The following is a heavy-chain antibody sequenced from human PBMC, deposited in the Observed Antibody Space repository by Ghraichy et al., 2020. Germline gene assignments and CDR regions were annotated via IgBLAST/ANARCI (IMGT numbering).Heavy chain of an antibody. J-gene: IGHJ4*02. CDR1: GFTFSAYT. CDR3: TRGGGPYFDF. Sequence: GGSLRLSCAASGFTFSAYTMHWVRQAPGKGLEWVALISHDENTKHYTDSVKGRFTISRDTSRNMLYLQMNSLRPEDTAMYYCTRGGGPYFDFWGQGTLVTVSS. CDR2: ISHDENTK. D-gene: IGHD2-15*01. V-gene: IGHV3-30-3*01.